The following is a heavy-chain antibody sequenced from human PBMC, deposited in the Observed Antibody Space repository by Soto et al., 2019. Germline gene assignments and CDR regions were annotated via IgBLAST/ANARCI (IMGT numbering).Heavy chain of an antibody. CDR1: GYTFTSYG. V-gene: IGHV1-18*01. D-gene: IGHD3-10*01. Sequence: ASVKVSCKASGYTFTSYGISWVRQAPGQGLEWMGWISAYNGNTNYAQKLQGRVTMTTDTSTSTAYMGLRSLGSDDTAVYYCARATGSSSLWFGESSFDYWGQGTLVTVSS. CDR2: ISAYNGNT. J-gene: IGHJ4*02. CDR3: ARATGSSSLWFGESSFDY.